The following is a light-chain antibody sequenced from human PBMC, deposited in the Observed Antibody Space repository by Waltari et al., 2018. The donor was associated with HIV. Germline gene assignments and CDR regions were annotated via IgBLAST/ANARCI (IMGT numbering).Light chain of an antibody. CDR2: WAS. CDR3: QQEYSTLLT. CDR1: QCVLYSSNNKNY. Sequence: IVMTQSPHPLPVPLAERAPIKSKCSQCVLYSSNNKNYLAWYQQKPGQPPKLLIYWASTRESGVPDRFSGSGSGTDFTLTISSLQAEDVAVYYCQQEYSTLLTFGGGTKVEIK. V-gene: IGKV4-1*01. J-gene: IGKJ4*01.